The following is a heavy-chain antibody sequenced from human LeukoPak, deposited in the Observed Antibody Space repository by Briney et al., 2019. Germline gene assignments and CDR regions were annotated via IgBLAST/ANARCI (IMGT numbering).Heavy chain of an antibody. CDR1: GFPFNAYY. D-gene: IGHD3-16*01. J-gene: IGHJ6*04. CDR2: ISSSATTI. Sequence: GGSLRLSCSASGFPFNAYYMSWIRQAPGKGLEWLSFISSSATTIYYTDSVKGRFTISRDNSKNSVYLQMNSLRAEDTAVYYCAREVDPDVPIGIEDTDAFDLWGKGTTVTVSS. CDR3: AREVDPDVPIGIEDTDAFDL. V-gene: IGHV3-11*04.